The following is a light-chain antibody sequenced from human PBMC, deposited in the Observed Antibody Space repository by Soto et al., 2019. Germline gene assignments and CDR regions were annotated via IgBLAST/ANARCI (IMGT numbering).Light chain of an antibody. V-gene: IGKV1-39*01. CDR1: QTISNF. CDR2: GAS. CDR3: QQTYSTPYT. J-gene: IGKJ2*01. Sequence: DIQMTQSPSSLSASVGDRITITCRASQTISNFLNWYHQRPGKAPKLLIFGASSLQSGVQSKFTGSGSGTDFTLTISDLHPEDFATYYFQQTYSTPYTFGQGTNLEIK.